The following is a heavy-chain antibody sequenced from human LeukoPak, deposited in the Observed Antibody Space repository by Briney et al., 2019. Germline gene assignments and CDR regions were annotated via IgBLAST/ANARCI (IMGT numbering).Heavy chain of an antibody. Sequence: GGSLRLSCAASGFMFSNFAMSWVRQAPGKGLEWVSTIYYSGGNTYSADSVKARFTISRDNAKNTLYLQMNSLRAEDTAVYYCAKDQGQAVVPRRFDYWGQGTLVTVSS. D-gene: IGHD2-2*01. CDR1: GFMFSNFA. V-gene: IGHV3-23*01. J-gene: IGHJ4*02. CDR2: IYYSGGNT. CDR3: AKDQGQAVVPRRFDY.